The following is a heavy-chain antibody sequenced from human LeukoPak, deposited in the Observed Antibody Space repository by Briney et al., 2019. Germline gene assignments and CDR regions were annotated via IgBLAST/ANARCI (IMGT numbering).Heavy chain of an antibody. V-gene: IGHV4-31*03. CDR3: ARDVYDFWSGYYINWFDP. CDR1: GGSISSGGYY. CDR2: IYYSGST. Sequence: PSETLSLTCTVSGGSISSGGYYWSWIRQHPGKGLEWIGYIYYSGSTYYNPSLKSRVTISVDTSKNQFSLKLSSVTAADTAVYYCARDVYDFWSGYYINWFDPWGQGTLVTVSS. J-gene: IGHJ5*02. D-gene: IGHD3-3*01.